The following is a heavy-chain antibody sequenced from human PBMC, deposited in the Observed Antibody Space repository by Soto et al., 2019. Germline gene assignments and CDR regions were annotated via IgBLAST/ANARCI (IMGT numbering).Heavy chain of an antibody. CDR3: VKSRGGNNFDFFD. CDR1: GFMFNNYA. CDR2: VSVSGGTT. V-gene: IGHV3-23*01. J-gene: IGHJ4*02. Sequence: GGSLRLSCAASGFMFNNYAMSWVRQAPGKGLEWVSTVSVSGGTTYYADSLKGRFTISRDNSKNTLYLQMSSLSADDTAVYYCVKSRGGNNFDFFDWGQGALVTVSS. D-gene: IGHD5-12*01.